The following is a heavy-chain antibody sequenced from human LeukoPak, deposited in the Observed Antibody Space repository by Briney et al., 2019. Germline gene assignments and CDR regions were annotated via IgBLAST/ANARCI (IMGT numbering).Heavy chain of an antibody. CDR2: MNAGNGNT. Sequence: ASVKVSCKASGYIFTDYAIHWLRQAPGQRPEWMGWMNAGNGNTKYSQKFQGRITLIRDTSAATAYMELSSLRHDDLAVYYCARVQAPTPYYYDFWSGYPYYYYMDVWGKGTTVTVSS. D-gene: IGHD3-3*01. V-gene: IGHV1-3*01. CDR1: GYIFTDYA. J-gene: IGHJ6*03. CDR3: ARVQAPTPYYYDFWSGYPYYYYMDV.